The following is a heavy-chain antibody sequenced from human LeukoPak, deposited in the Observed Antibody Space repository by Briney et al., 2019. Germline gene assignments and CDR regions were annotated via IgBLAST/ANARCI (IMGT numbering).Heavy chain of an antibody. J-gene: IGHJ4*02. V-gene: IGHV3-64*02. CDR1: GFTFSSYA. CDR2: ISSNGGST. D-gene: IGHD6-13*01. Sequence: PGGSLRLSCAASGFTFSSYAMHWVRQAPGKGLEYVSAISSNGGSTYYADSVKGRFTISRDNSKNTLYLQMGSLRAEDMAVYYCARAGRSSSWYFDYWGQGTLVAVTS. CDR3: ARAGRSSSWYFDY.